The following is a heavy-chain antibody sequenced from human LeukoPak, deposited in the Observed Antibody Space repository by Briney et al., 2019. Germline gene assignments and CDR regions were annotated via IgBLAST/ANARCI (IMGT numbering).Heavy chain of an antibody. CDR2: INAGNGNT. Sequence: ASVKVSCKASGYTFTSYAIHWVRQAPGQRLEWMGWINAGNGNTKYSQKFQGRVTITRDTSASTAYMELSSLRSEDTAVYYCAREARGIFRNFDWWFDPWGQGTLVTVSS. J-gene: IGHJ5*02. V-gene: IGHV1-3*01. CDR1: GYTFTSYA. D-gene: IGHD3-9*01. CDR3: AREARGIFRNFDWWFDP.